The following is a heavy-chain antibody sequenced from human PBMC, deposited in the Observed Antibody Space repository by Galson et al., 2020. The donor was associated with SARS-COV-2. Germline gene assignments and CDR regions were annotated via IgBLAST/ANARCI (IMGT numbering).Heavy chain of an antibody. CDR3: ARSPPASTSGTSIYFDY. D-gene: IGHD3-10*01. CDR2: LDTSSTYI. V-gene: IGHV3-21*01. CDR1: GFAFSSYT. Sequence: GGSLRLSCAASGFAFSSYTMNWVRQAPGKGLEWVATLDTSSTYIYHADSLKGRFTISRDNAENSLYLQMNSLTAEDTAVYYCARSPPASTSGTSIYFDYWGQGTQVTVSS. J-gene: IGHJ4*02.